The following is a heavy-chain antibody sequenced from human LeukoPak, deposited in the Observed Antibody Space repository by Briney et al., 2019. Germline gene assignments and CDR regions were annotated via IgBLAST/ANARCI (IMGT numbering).Heavy chain of an antibody. CDR3: ARHPDDYGNSLSGWFDP. Sequence: PSGTLSLTCTVSGGSISSSSYYWGWIRQPPGKGLEWIGSFYYSGSTYYNPSLKSRVTISVDTSKNQFSLKLSSVTAADTAVYYCARHPDDYGNSLSGWFDPWGQGTLVTVSS. CDR2: FYYSGST. J-gene: IGHJ5*02. CDR1: GGSISSSSYY. V-gene: IGHV4-39*01. D-gene: IGHD4-11*01.